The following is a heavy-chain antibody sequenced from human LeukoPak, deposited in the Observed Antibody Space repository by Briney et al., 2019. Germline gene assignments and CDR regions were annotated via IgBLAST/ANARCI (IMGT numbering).Heavy chain of an antibody. V-gene: IGHV1-8*03. CDR2: MNPNSGNT. J-gene: IGHJ4*02. CDR3: ARDSSSRTMGYYFDY. D-gene: IGHD6-13*01. CDR1: GYTFTSYD. Sequence: APVKVSCKASGYTFTSYDINWVRQATGQGLEWMGWMNPNSGNTGYAQKFQGRVTITRNTSISTAYMELSSLRSEDTAVYYCARDSSSRTMGYYFDYWGQGTLVTVSS.